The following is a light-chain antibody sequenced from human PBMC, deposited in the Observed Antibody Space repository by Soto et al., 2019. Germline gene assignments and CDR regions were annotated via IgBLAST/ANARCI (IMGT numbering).Light chain of an antibody. J-gene: IGKJ4*01. V-gene: IGKV3-15*01. CDR1: QSVSSN. CDR2: GAS. Sequence: EIVMTQSPATLSVSPGERATLSCRASQSVSSNLAWYQQKPGQAPRLLIYGASTRATGIPARFSGSGSGTEFTLTISSLQSEDFAVYYCHQHNIWPPPLTFGGGTNGDIK. CDR3: HQHNIWPPPLT.